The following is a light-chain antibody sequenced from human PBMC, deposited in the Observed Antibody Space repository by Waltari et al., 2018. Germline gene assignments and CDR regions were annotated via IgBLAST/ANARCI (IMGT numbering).Light chain of an antibody. V-gene: IGKV3-20*01. CDR1: QSVDASY. Sequence: EIVLTQSPGTLSLSPGERASLSCRARQSVDASYLAWYQQKPGQAPRLLLYGASSRATGIPDRFRGSGSGTDFTLTMSRLEPEDFAVYYCQQYGRSPLTFGGGTKVEMK. J-gene: IGKJ4*01. CDR2: GAS. CDR3: QQYGRSPLT.